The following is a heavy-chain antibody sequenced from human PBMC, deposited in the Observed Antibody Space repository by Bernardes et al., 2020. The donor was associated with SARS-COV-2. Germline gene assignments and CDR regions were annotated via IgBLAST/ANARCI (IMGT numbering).Heavy chain of an antibody. CDR1: GDSISTIDYY. CDR2: RYRDGSA. D-gene: IGHD3-9*01. CDR3: ARHVYSYDITGGMDV. Sequence: SETLSLTCTVSGDSISTIDYYWGWLLRPPGKGREWIGSRYRDGSAYYDPSLKSRVTISADTSKNQFSLKLTSVTSTDTAVYFCARHVYSYDITGGMDVWGQGTTVTVSS. V-gene: IGHV4-39*01. J-gene: IGHJ6*02.